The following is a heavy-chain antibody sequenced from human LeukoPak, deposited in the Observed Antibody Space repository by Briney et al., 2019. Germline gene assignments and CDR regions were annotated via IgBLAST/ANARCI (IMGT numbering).Heavy chain of an antibody. CDR1: GYTFTNYG. V-gene: IGHV1-18*01. D-gene: IGHD1-7*01. CDR3: ARNVRGTTDDY. Sequence: ASVKVSCXTSGYTFTNYGISWVRQVPGQGFEWMGGISIYNGNRNYAQKFQGRVTMTTDTSTSTAYMEMRSLRSDDTAVYYCARNVRGTTDDYWGQGTLATVSS. J-gene: IGHJ4*02. CDR2: ISIYNGNR.